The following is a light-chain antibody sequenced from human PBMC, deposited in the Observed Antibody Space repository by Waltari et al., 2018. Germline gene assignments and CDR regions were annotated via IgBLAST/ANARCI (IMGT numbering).Light chain of an antibody. CDR2: RGS. J-gene: IGKJ3*01. CDR3: VQAIAFPFT. V-gene: IGKV2-40*01. Sequence: IVMTKTSLSLRITPGEPAAISCRSSQSLLHSNGNTYLHWYLQKPGQSPQLLIYRGSNRASGVPDRFSGSGSGTDFTLKISKVEAEDVGVYYCVQAIAFPFTFGPGTKLDIK. CDR1: QSLLHSNGNTY.